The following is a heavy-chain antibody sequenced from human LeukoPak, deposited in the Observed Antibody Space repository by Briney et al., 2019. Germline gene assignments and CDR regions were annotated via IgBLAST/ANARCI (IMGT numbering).Heavy chain of an antibody. Sequence: PSETLSLTCTVSGYSISSGYYWGWIRQPPGKGLEWIGSIYHSGSTYYNPSLKSRVTISVDTSKNQFSLKLSSVTAADTAVYYCARGGDYSGSYFDYWGQGTLVTVSS. V-gene: IGHV4-38-2*02. D-gene: IGHD1-26*01. CDR2: IYHSGST. J-gene: IGHJ4*02. CDR1: GYSISSGYY. CDR3: ARGGDYSGSYFDY.